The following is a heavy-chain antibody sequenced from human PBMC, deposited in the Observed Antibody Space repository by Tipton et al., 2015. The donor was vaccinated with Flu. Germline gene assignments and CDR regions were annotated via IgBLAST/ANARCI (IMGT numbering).Heavy chain of an antibody. J-gene: IGHJ3*02. CDR3: ASSRVMAGYDI. CDR2: ISGSGGST. Sequence: SLRLSCAASGFTFSSYAMSWVRQAPGKGLEWVSAISGSGGSTYYADSVKGRFTISRDNAKSTLHLQMNSLRVEDTALYYCASSRVMAGYDIWGQGTMVTVSS. CDR1: GFTFSSYA. V-gene: IGHV3-23*01. D-gene: IGHD3-16*01.